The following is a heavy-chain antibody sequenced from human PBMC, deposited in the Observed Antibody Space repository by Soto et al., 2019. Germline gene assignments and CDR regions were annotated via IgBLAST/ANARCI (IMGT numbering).Heavy chain of an antibody. D-gene: IGHD3-22*01. V-gene: IGHV4-34*01. J-gene: IGHJ4*02. CDR3: ARHGKAPYYYDSSGYSEVDY. CDR2: INHSGST. Sequence: PSETLSLTCAVYGGSFSGYYWSWIRQPPGKGLEWIGEINHSGSTNYNPSLKSRVTISIDTSKNQFSLKLSSVTAADTAVYYCARHGKAPYYYDSSGYSEVDYWGQGTLVTVSS. CDR1: GGSFSGYY.